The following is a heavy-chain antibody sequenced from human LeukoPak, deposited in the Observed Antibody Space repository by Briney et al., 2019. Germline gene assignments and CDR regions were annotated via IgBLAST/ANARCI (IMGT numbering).Heavy chain of an antibody. J-gene: IGHJ3*02. V-gene: IGHV4-4*02. CDR2: IYHSGST. D-gene: IGHD1/OR15-1a*01. CDR1: GGSISSSNW. Sequence: SETLSLTCAVSGGSISSSNWWSWVRQPPGKGLEWIGEIYHSGSTNYNPSLKSRVIISVDRSKNQFSLKLSSVTAADTAVYYCARFLGEHDAFDIWGQGTMVTVSS. CDR3: ARFLGEHDAFDI.